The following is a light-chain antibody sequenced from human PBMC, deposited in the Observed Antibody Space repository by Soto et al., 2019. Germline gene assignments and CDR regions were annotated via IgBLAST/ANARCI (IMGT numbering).Light chain of an antibody. J-gene: IGLJ3*02. CDR3: CSSAGTYTSV. V-gene: IGLV2-11*01. CDR1: SSDVGGYNY. Sequence: QSALTQPPSVSGSPGQSITISCTGTSSDVGGYNYVSWYQQHPGKAPKLMIYDVSKRPSGVPDRFSGSKSGNTASLTISGLQAEDEADYYCCSSAGTYTSVFGGGTKVTVL. CDR2: DVS.